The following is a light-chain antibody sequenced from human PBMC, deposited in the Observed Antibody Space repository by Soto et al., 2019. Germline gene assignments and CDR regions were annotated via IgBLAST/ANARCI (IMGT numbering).Light chain of an antibody. CDR3: QQYGSSAPIT. Sequence: EIVMTQSPATLSLSPGERATLSCRASQSVSSKLAWYQQKPGQAPRLLIYGASTRATGIPARFSGSGSGTEFTLTISSLETPDAAVYYCQQYGSSAPITFGQGTRLEIK. J-gene: IGKJ5*01. V-gene: IGKV3-15*01. CDR1: QSVSSK. CDR2: GAS.